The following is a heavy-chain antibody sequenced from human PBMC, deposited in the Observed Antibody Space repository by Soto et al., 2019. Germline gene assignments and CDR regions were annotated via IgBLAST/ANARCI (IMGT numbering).Heavy chain of an antibody. D-gene: IGHD5-12*01. J-gene: IGHJ6*02. CDR2: IIPIVTSA. CDR3: ATTTGATYILHGMGV. Sequence: QVHLVQSGAEEKKPGSSVNVSCKASGGSFNSHAFSWVRQAPGQGLEWLGGIIPIVTSANYAQKFQGRVTITADESSSTSYMELSRLTPEDTAVYYCATTTGATYILHGMGVWGPGTTVTVSS. CDR1: GGSFNSHA. V-gene: IGHV1-69*01.